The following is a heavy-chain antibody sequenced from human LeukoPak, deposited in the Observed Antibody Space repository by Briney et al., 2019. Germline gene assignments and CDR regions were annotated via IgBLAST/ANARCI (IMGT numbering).Heavy chain of an antibody. CDR1: GGSISSYY. V-gene: IGHV4-4*07. CDR2: IYTSGST. CDR3: ARGWDYDFWSGSQPFDY. D-gene: IGHD3-3*01. J-gene: IGHJ4*02. Sequence: SETLSLTCTVSGGSISSYYWSWIRQPAGKGLEWIGRIYTSGSTNYNPSLKSRVTMSVDTSKNQFSLKLGSVTAADTAVYYCARGWDYDFWSGSQPFDYWGQGTLVTVSS.